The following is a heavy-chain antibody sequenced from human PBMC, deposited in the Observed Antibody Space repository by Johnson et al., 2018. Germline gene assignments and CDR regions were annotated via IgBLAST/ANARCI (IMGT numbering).Heavy chain of an antibody. D-gene: IGHD2-15*01. J-gene: IGHJ3*02. CDR1: GFTVSSNY. Sequence: VQLVESGGGLIQPGGSLRLSCAASGFTVSSNYMNWVRQAPGKGLEWVSVVFSGGSTYYADSVKGRFSISRDNSKNTLYLQMNSLRAEDTAVYYCARAGSNPIQGGDAFDIWGQGTMVTVSS. CDR3: ARAGSNPIQGGDAFDI. CDR2: VFSGGST. V-gene: IGHV3-53*01.